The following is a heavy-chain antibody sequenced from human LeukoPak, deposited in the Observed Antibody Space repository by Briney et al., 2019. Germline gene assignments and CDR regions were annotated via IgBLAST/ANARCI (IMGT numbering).Heavy chain of an antibody. Sequence: GGSLSLSCAASGFTFSDYYMSWIREAPGRGLEWVSYISSSSSYTNYADSVKGRFTISRDNAKNSLYLQMNCLRAEDTAVYYCARAGYGDYSDYWGQGPLVTVSS. CDR1: GFTFSDYY. J-gene: IGHJ4*02. D-gene: IGHD4-17*01. V-gene: IGHV3-11*06. CDR3: ARAGYGDYSDY. CDR2: ISSSSSYT.